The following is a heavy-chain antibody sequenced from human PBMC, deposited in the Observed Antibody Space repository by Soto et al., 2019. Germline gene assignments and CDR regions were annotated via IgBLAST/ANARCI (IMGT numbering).Heavy chain of an antibody. D-gene: IGHD2-21*02. Sequence: SETLSLTCGVSGGTVASSHWWSWVRQSPGGGLEWIGNVYHTGDTNLNPSLQSRVTISVDKSNNQFSLRLNSLTAADTAIYFCAREIVTAGGNNYFDPWGPGTLVTVSS. J-gene: IGHJ5*02. CDR2: VYHTGDT. V-gene: IGHV4-4*02. CDR3: AREIVTAGGNNYFDP. CDR1: GGTVASSHW.